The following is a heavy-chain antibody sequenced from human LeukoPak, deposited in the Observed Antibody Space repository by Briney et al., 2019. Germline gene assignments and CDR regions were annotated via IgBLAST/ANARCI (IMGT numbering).Heavy chain of an antibody. CDR1: GYTFTAYY. D-gene: IGHD1-14*01. J-gene: IGHJ3*02. V-gene: IGHV1-2*06. Sequence: ASVKVSCKASGYTFTAYYMHWVRQAPGQGLEWVGRINPNSGDTNYAQKFQGRVTMTRDTSISTVYMELTGLRSDDTAVYYCARDVSGISSATGTFDMWGQGTVVTVSS. CDR3: ARDVSGISSATGTFDM. CDR2: INPNSGDT.